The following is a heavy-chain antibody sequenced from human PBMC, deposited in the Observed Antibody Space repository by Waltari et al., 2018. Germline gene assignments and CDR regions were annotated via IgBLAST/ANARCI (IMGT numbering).Heavy chain of an antibody. V-gene: IGHV4-34*01. Sequence: QVQLQQWGAGLLKPSETLSLTCAVYGGSFSGYYWRWIRQPPGKGMEWIGEITHSGSTNYNPSLKSRVTISVDTSKNQFSLKLSSVTAADTAVYYCARVVPGIAARQGPIDYWGQGTLVTVSS. J-gene: IGHJ4*02. CDR1: GGSFSGYY. D-gene: IGHD6-6*01. CDR2: ITHSGST. CDR3: ARVVPGIAARQGPIDY.